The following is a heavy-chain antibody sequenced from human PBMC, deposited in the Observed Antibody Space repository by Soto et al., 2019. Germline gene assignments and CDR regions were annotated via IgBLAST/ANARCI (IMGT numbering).Heavy chain of an antibody. J-gene: IGHJ4*02. D-gene: IGHD5-18*01. V-gene: IGHV4-59*01. CDR2: IYYSGST. CDR1: GGSISSYY. Sequence: SETLSLTCTVSGGSISSYYWSWIRQPPGKGLEWIGYIYYSGSTNYNPSLKSRVTISVDTSKNQFSLKLSSVTAADTAVYYCARARGYSYGSNYFDYWGQGTLVTVPQ. CDR3: ARARGYSYGSNYFDY.